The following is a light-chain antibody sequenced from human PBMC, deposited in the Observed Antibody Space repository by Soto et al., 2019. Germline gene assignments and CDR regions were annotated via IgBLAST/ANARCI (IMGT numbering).Light chain of an antibody. J-gene: IGKJ4*01. V-gene: IGKV3-11*01. CDR2: DAS. Sequence: EIVLTQSPATLSLSPGERATLSCRASQGVSSYLAWYQQKPGQAPRLLIYDASNRATGIPARFSGSGSGTDFTLTISSLEPEDFAVYYCQQHSTWLLTFGGGTKGEIK. CDR1: QGVSSY. CDR3: QQHSTWLLT.